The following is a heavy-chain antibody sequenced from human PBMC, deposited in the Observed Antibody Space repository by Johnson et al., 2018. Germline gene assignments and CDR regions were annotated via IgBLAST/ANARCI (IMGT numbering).Heavy chain of an antibody. CDR2: IIPIFGTA. J-gene: IGHJ6*02. D-gene: IGHD4-17*01. CDR1: GGTFSSYA. Sequence: QVQLVQSGAEVKKPGSSVKVSCKASGGTFSSYAISWVRQAPGQGLEWMGGIIPIFGTANYAQKFQGRVTIPADESTSTAYMELSSLRSEDTAVYYWARGWDDYGASERDYYYYYGMDVWGQGNTVTFSS. CDR3: ARGWDDYGASERDYYYYYGMDV. V-gene: IGHV1-69*01.